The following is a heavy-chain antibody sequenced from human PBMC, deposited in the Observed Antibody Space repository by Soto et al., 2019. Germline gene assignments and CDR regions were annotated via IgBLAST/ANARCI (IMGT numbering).Heavy chain of an antibody. CDR2: ISGYNGST. CDR1: VYTFSDYA. D-gene: IGHD3-16*01. CDR3: ARGALDFDY. V-gene: IGHV1-18*01. J-gene: IGHJ4*02. Sequence: GXSVKVSCKASVYTFSDYAMSWVRQAPGQGLEWIGWISGYNGSTKNAQKLQGRVTLTTDTSTSTAYMELRSLRSDDTAVYYCARGALDFDYWGQGTLVTVSS.